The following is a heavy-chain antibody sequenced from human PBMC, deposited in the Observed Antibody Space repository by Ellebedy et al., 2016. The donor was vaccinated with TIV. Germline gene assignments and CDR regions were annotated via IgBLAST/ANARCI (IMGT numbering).Heavy chain of an antibody. CDR1: GYTFTGYY. V-gene: IGHV1-2*04. CDR2: IHPNSGGT. J-gene: IGHJ4*02. Sequence: ASVKVSXXASGYTFTGYYMHWVRQAPGQGLEWMGWIHPNSGGTNYAQKFQGWVTMTRDTSISTAYMELSRLRSDDTAVYYCARSGIAAAGTLDYWGQGTLVTVSS. D-gene: IGHD6-13*01. CDR3: ARSGIAAAGTLDY.